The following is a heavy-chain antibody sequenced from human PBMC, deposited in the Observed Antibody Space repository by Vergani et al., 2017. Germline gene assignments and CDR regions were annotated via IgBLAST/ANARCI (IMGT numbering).Heavy chain of an antibody. Sequence: QLQLQESGPGLVKPSETLSLTCTVSGGSITYGAFYWGWIRQSPEKGLEWIGSLYASGSTSYSPSLKSRVAISIDTSKNHFSLRLSSVTAADTAVYYCARHLRGYSYGVFDYWGQGREVTVSS. J-gene: IGHJ4*02. D-gene: IGHD5-18*01. CDR3: ARHLRGYSYGVFDY. CDR2: LYASGST. CDR1: GGSITYGAFY. V-gene: IGHV4-39*01.